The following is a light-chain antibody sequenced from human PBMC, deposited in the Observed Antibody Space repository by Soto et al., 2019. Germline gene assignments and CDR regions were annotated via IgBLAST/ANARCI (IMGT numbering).Light chain of an antibody. CDR2: GAS. CDR3: KQYGRSPST. CDR1: QSVSNSY. V-gene: IGKV3-20*01. Sequence: EIVLTQSPGTLSLSPGERATLSCRASQSVSNSYLAWYQQKPGQAPRLLMYGASSRATGIPDRFSGSGSGTDFTLTISRLMPENVAEYYCKQYGRSPSTVGRGTKVEIK. J-gene: IGKJ1*01.